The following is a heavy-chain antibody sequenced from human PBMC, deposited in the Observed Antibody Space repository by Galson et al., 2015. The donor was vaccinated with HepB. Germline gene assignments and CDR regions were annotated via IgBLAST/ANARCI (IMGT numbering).Heavy chain of an antibody. CDR3: TTDGTVIVVVPAATGNQAFDI. Sequence: SLRLSCAASGFTFSNAWMSWVRQAPGKGLEWVGRIKSKTDGGTTDYAAPVKGRFTISRDDSKTTLYLQMNSLKTEDTAVYYCTTDGTVIVVVPAATGNQAFDIWGQGTMVTPSS. D-gene: IGHD2-2*01. CDR2: IKSKTDGGTT. V-gene: IGHV3-15*01. J-gene: IGHJ3*02. CDR1: GFTFSNAW.